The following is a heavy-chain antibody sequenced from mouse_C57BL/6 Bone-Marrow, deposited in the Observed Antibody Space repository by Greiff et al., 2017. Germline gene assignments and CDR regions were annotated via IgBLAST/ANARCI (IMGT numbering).Heavy chain of an antibody. V-gene: IGHV6-3*01. CDR3: TLLRTWFAY. CDR2: IRLKSDNYAS. J-gene: IGHJ3*01. D-gene: IGHD1-1*01. CDR1: GFTFTNYW. Sequence: EVQLLESGGGLVQPGASMKLSCVASGFTFTNYWMNWVHQSPGQGLEWIGHIRLKSDNYASNYAVSVKGRLTISRDESKRSVYLQMINLRAEDTGIYYCTLLRTWFAYWGQGTLVTVSA.